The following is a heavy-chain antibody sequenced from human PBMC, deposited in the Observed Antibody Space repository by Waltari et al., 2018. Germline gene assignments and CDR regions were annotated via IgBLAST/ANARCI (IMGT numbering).Heavy chain of an antibody. V-gene: IGHV4-4*07. CDR1: GGSISSYY. D-gene: IGHD3-3*01. Sequence: QVQLQESGPGLVKPSETLSLTCTVSGGSISSYYWSWIRQPAGKGLEWIGRIYTSGSTNYNPSLKSRVTMSVDTSKNQFSLKLSSVTAADTAVYYCARDRYDFWSGYQDDYWGQGTLVTVSS. CDR2: IYTSGST. J-gene: IGHJ4*02. CDR3: ARDRYDFWSGYQDDY.